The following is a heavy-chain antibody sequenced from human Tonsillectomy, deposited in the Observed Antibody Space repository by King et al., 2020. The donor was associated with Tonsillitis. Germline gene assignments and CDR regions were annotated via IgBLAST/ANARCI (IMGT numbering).Heavy chain of an antibody. D-gene: IGHD6-19*01. V-gene: IGHV3-23*04. J-gene: IGHJ4*02. CDR3: AKDLNSRIAVADNFDY. CDR1: GFTFSSFA. Sequence: VQLVESGGGLVQPGGSLRLSCAASGFTFSSFAMSWVRQAPGKGLEWVSAISASGGSTYYSDSVQGRFTLSRDNSKNTLFLQMNSLRAEDTAVYYCAKDLNSRIAVADNFDYWGQGTLVTVSS. CDR2: ISASGGST.